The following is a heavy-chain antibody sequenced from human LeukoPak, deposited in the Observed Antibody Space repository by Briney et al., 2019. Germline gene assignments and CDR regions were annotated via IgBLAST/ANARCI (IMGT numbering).Heavy chain of an antibody. D-gene: IGHD5-12*01. Sequence: SETLSLTCTVCGGSISSSSYYWGWIRQPPGKGLEWIGSIYYSGSTYYNPSLKSRVTISVDTSKNQFSLKLSSVTAADTAVYYCARVSGAWDIVATNTFDYWGQGTLVTVSS. CDR3: ARVSGAWDIVATNTFDY. J-gene: IGHJ4*02. CDR2: IYYSGST. V-gene: IGHV4-39*07. CDR1: GGSISSSSYY.